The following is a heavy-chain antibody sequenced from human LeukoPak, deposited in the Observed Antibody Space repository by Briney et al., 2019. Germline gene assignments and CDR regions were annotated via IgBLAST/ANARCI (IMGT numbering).Heavy chain of an antibody. V-gene: IGHV3-48*02. CDR3: AREGNDYGDHDRGWY. D-gene: IGHD4-17*01. CDR2: ISSSSSTI. Sequence: GGSLRLSCAASGFTFSSYGMNWVRQAPGKGLEWVSYISSSSSTIYYADSVKGRFTISRDNAKNSLYLQMNSLRDEDTAVYYCAREGNDYGDHDRGWYWGQGTLVTVSS. CDR1: GFTFSSYG. J-gene: IGHJ4*02.